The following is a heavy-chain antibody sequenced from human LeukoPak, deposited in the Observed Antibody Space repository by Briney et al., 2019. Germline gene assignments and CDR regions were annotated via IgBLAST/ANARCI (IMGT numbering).Heavy chain of an antibody. CDR1: GGSISNDNYY. D-gene: IGHD3-22*01. CDR2: IYTSGST. V-gene: IGHV4-61*02. J-gene: IGHJ4*02. CDR3: ARNPYHSSGYQDH. Sequence: SQTLSLTCTVSGGSISNDNYYWSWIRQPAGKGLEWIGRIYTSGSTNYNPSLRSRVTISLDTSKNQFSLKLNSASAADTAVYFCARNPYHSSGYQDHWGQGTLVTVSS.